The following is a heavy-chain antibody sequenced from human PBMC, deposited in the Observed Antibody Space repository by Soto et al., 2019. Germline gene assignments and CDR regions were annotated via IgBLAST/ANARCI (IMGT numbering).Heavy chain of an antibody. J-gene: IGHJ4*02. V-gene: IGHV3-23*01. CDR2: ISGSGSNT. CDR3: AKSPTATSPRVDS. D-gene: IGHD6-25*01. CDR1: GFTFNNYV. Sequence: EVQLLESGGDLVQPGESLRLSCAASGFTFNNYVMTWVRQAPGKGLEWLSGISGSGSNTYYANSVKGRFIISRDNSKKTVYLQLNSLRVEDTATYYCAKSPTATSPRVDSWGQGTLVTVSS.